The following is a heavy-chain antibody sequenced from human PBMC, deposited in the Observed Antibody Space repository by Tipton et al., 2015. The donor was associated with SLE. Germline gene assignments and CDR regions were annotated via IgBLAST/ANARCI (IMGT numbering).Heavy chain of an antibody. CDR3: ARIKQLVREGSVDI. CDR2: IIPIFGPA. Sequence: QLVQSGAEVKTPGSSVKVSCKASGGTFSSYAISWVRQAPGQGLEWMGGIIPIFGPANYAQKFQGRVTITTDESTSTAYMELSSLRSEDTAVYYCARIKQLVREGSVDIWGQGTVVSVSS. J-gene: IGHJ3*02. D-gene: IGHD6-13*01. V-gene: IGHV1-69*05. CDR1: GGTFSSYA.